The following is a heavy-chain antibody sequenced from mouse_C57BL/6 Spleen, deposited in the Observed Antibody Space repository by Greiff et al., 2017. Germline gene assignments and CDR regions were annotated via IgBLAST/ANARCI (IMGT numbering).Heavy chain of an antibody. CDR3: ARLSVDYAMDY. Sequence: EVKLVESGGDLVKPGGSLKLSCAASGFTFSSYGMSWVRQTPDKRLEWVATISSGGSYTYYPDSVKGRFTISRDNAKNTLYLRMSSLKAEDTAMYYCARLSVDYAMDYWGQGTSVTVSS. CDR2: ISSGGSYT. J-gene: IGHJ4*01. CDR1: GFTFSSYG. V-gene: IGHV5-6*02.